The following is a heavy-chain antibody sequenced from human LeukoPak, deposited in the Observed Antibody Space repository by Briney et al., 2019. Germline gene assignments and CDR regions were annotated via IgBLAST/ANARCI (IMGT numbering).Heavy chain of an antibody. D-gene: IGHD5-18*01. CDR3: ARARGRGYSYGPPKLFDY. CDR1: GFTISSYW. V-gene: IGHV3-74*01. CDR2: INSDGSST. J-gene: IGHJ4*02. Sequence: GGSLRLSCAASGFTISSYWMHWVRQAPGKGLVWVSRINSDGSSTSYADSVKGRFTISRDNAKNTLYLQMNSLRAEDTAVYYCARARGRGYSYGPPKLFDYGGQGTLVTVSS.